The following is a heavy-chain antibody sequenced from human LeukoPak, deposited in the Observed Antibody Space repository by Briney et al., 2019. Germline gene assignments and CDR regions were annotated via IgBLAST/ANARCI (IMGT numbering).Heavy chain of an antibody. CDR3: ARDLGPASSPRNWFDP. CDR1: GGSISSYY. V-gene: IGHV4-59*01. Sequence: PSETLSLTCTVSGGSISSYYWSWIRQPPGKGLEWIGYIYYSGSTNYNPSLKSRVTISVDTSKNQFSLKLSSVTAAVTAVYYCARDLGPASSPRNWFDPWGQGTLVTVSS. D-gene: IGHD6-13*01. J-gene: IGHJ5*02. CDR2: IYYSGST.